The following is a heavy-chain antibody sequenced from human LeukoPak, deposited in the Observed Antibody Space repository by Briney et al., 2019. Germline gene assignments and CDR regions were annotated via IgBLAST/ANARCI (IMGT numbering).Heavy chain of an antibody. CDR3: ARVRGRWFDP. V-gene: IGHV4-34*01. Sequence: PSETLSLTCAVYGGSFSGYYWSWIRQPPGKGLEWIGEINHSGSTNYNPSLKSRVTISVDTSKNQFSLKLSSMTAADTAVYYCARVRGRWFDPWGQGTLVTVSS. CDR2: INHSGST. D-gene: IGHD3-10*01. CDR1: GGSFSGYY. J-gene: IGHJ5*02.